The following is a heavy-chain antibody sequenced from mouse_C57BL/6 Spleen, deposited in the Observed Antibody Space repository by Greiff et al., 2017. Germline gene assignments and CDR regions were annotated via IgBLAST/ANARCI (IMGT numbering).Heavy chain of an antibody. J-gene: IGHJ3*01. V-gene: IGHV1-55*01. D-gene: IGHD2-1*01. CDR3: ARSYGNYEAWFAY. Sequence: QVQLQQSGAELVKPGASVKMSCKASGYTFTSYWITWVKQRPGQGLEWIGDIYPGSGSTNYNEKFKSKATLTVDTSSSTAYMQLSSLTSEDSAVYYCARSYGNYEAWFAYWGQGTLVTVSA. CDR2: IYPGSGST. CDR1: GYTFTSYW.